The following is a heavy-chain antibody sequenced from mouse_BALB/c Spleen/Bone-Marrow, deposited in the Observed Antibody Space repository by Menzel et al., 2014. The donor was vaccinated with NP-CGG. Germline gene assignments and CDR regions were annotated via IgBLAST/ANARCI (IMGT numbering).Heavy chain of an antibody. D-gene: IGHD1-1*01. CDR1: GYTFTDYH. CDR2: INPYNDYT. V-gene: IGHV1S45*01. CDR3: ARHGSSYVRFAY. Sequence: VQLQQSRAELVRPGASVKISCKAFGYTFTDYHINWVKQRPGQGLDWIGYINPYNDYTNYNQKFKGKATLIVDKSSSTAYMELSSLTSEDSAVFYCARHGSSYVRFAYWGQGTLVTVSA. J-gene: IGHJ3*01.